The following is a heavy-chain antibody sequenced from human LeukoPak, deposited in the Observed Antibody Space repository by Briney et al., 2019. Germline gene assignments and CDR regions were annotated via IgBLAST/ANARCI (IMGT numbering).Heavy chain of an antibody. CDR2: IYYSGST. V-gene: IGHV4-59*01. CDR3: ARASRYYYEDY. Sequence: SETLSLTCTVSGGSISSYYWSWIRQPPGKGLEWIGYIYYSGSTNYNPSLKSRFTISVDTSKNQFSLKLSSVTAADTAVYYCARASRYYYEDYWGQGTLVTVSS. J-gene: IGHJ4*02. D-gene: IGHD3-22*01. CDR1: GGSISSYY.